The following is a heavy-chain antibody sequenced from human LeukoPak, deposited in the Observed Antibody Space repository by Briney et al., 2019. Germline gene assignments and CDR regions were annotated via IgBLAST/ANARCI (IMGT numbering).Heavy chain of an antibody. V-gene: IGHV3-21*01. J-gene: IGHJ6*02. CDR1: GFTFSTYA. CDR3: ARGLISYYGISNGMDV. CDR2: LTTSGSDR. D-gene: IGHD3-9*01. Sequence: GGSLRLSCAASGFTFSTYAMNWVRQAPGKGLEWVSSLTTSGSDRYYADSVKGRFTISRDNAKNSLFLQMNSLRVEDTAVYFCARGLISYYGISNGMDVWGQGTTVTVSS.